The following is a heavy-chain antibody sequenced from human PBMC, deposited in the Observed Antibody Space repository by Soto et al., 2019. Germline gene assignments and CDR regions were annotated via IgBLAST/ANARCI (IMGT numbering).Heavy chain of an antibody. CDR1: GFTFSSYS. CDR3: ARGNVLRYFDWFGAGVDY. V-gene: IGHV3-21*01. J-gene: IGHJ4*02. Sequence: EVQLVESGGGLVKPGGSLRLSCAASGFTFSSYSMNWVRQAPGKGLEWVSSISSSSSYIYYADSVKGRFTISRDNAKNSLYLQMNSLRAEDTAVYYCARGNVLRYFDWFGAGVDYWGQGTLVTVSS. D-gene: IGHD3-9*01. CDR2: ISSSSSYI.